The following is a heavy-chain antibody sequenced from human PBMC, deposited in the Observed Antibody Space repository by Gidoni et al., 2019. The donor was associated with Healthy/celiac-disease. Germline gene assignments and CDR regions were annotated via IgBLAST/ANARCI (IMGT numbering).Heavy chain of an antibody. V-gene: IGHV4-59*01. J-gene: IGHJ1*01. CDR3: ASSYYYDSSGSRAEYFQH. Sequence: QVQLQESGPGLVKPSETLSLTCTVSGGSISSYYWSWIRQPPGKRLEWIGYIYYSGSTNDNPSLKSRVTISVDTSKNQFSLKLSSVTAADTAVYYCASSYYYDSSGSRAEYFQHWGQGTLVTVSS. CDR1: GGSISSYY. CDR2: IYYSGST. D-gene: IGHD3-22*01.